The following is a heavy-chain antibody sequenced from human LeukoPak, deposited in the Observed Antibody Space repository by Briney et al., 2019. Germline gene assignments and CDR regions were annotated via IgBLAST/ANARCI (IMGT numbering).Heavy chain of an antibody. CDR2: ISYDGSNK. D-gene: IGHD4-23*01. CDR1: GFTFSNAW. Sequence: PGGSLRLSCAASGFTFSNAWMSWVRQAPGKGLEWVAVISYDGSNKYYADSVKGRFTISRDNSKNTLYLQMNSLRAEDTAVYYCANSRRVRVTQGVDYWGQGTLVTVSS. V-gene: IGHV3-30*18. J-gene: IGHJ4*02. CDR3: ANSRRVRVTQGVDY.